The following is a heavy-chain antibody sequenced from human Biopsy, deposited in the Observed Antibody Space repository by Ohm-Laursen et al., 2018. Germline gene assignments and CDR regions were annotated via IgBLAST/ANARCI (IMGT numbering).Heavy chain of an antibody. Sequence: APGLSCGAPGFKFCEFALHWGPQTPGKGPGWGSGMSRKNGFIGYADSVRGRFTISRDNGQNSLYLQMNNLITKDTAVYYCARDISPSTFPENTLDIWGQGTRVTVSS. D-gene: IGHD2/OR15-2a*01. CDR2: MSRKNGFI. CDR3: ARDISPSTFPENTLDI. CDR1: GFKFCEFA. J-gene: IGHJ3*02. V-gene: IGHV3-9*01.